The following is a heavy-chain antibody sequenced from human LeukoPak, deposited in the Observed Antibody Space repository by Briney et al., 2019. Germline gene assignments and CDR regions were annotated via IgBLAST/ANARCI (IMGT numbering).Heavy chain of an antibody. CDR3: ARADYSSTWSHDYYYMDV. J-gene: IGHJ6*03. CDR2: IYSSGST. V-gene: IGHV4-61*02. CDR1: GGSFSSGSYY. D-gene: IGHD6-13*01. Sequence: PSETLSLTCTVSGGSFSSGSYYWNWIRQPAGKGLEWIGRIYSSGSTNYNPSLKSRVTISVDTSKNQLSLKLSSVTAADTAVYYCARADYSSTWSHDYYYMDVWGKGTTVTVSS.